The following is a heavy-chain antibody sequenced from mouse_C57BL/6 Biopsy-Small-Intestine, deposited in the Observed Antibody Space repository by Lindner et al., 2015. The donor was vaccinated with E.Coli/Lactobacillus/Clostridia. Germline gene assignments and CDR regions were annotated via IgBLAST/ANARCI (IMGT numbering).Heavy chain of an antibody. CDR1: GFTFSGYA. CDR2: ISDGGTYT. D-gene: IGHD2-3*01. J-gene: IGHJ4*01. CDR3: AREGPIYDGFYDAMDY. Sequence: VQLQEVWGGLVKPGGSLKLSCAASGFTFSGYAMSWVRQTPEKRLEWVATISDGGTYTYCPDNVKGRFTISRDNAKNNLYLHMSHLKSEDTAMYYCAREGPIYDGFYDAMDYWGQGTSVTVSS. V-gene: IGHV5-4*01.